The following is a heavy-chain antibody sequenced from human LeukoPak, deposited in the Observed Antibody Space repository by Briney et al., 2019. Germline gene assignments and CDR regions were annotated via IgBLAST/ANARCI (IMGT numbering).Heavy chain of an antibody. D-gene: IGHD1-26*01. J-gene: IGHJ4*02. CDR3: AKDFYSGSYYYFDY. CDR2: ISGSGGST. V-gene: IGHV3-23*01. Sequence: GGSLRLSCAASGFTFSSYAMSWVRRAPGKGLEWDSAISGSGGSTYYADSVKGRFTISRDNSKNMLYLQMNSLRGEDTALYYCAKDFYSGSYYYFDYWGQGTLVTVSS. CDR1: GFTFSSYA.